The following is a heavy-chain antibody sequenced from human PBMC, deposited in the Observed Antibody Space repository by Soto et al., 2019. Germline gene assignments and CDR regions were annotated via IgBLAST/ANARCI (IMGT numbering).Heavy chain of an antibody. D-gene: IGHD4-4*01. CDR1: GFMFRNHA. CDR2: ISYDGSNK. Sequence: GGSLRLSCAASGFMFRNHAMHWVRQAPGKGLEWVAVISYDGSNKYYADSVKGRFTISRDNSKNTLYLQMNSLRAEDTAVYYCAREGGNSNSKYYFDYWGQGTLVTVSS. V-gene: IGHV3-30-3*01. CDR3: AREGGNSNSKYYFDY. J-gene: IGHJ4*02.